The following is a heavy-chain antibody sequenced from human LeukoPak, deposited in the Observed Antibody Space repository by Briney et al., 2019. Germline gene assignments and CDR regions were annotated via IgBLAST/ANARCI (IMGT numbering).Heavy chain of an antibody. CDR3: ARHAARLAAGGTMGPFDI. D-gene: IGHD6-13*01. V-gene: IGHV4-39*01. CDR2: IYYSGDT. Sequence: ETLSLTCTVSGDSISSGSYFWGWIRQPPGKGLEWIASIYYSGDTHYKPSLESRVTISVDTSKNQFSLTLSSVTAADTAVYYCARHAARLAAGGTMGPFDIWGQGTMVTVSS. CDR1: GDSISSGSYF. J-gene: IGHJ3*02.